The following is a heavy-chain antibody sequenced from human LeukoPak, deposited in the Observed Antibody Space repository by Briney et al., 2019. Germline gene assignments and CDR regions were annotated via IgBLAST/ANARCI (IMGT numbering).Heavy chain of an antibody. CDR3: VRSGYCYGGTCHSGAFDI. CDR1: GYTFTNYG. Sequence: EASVKVSCKASGYTFTNYGISWVRQAPGQGLEWMGWISAYNGNTNYAQKLQGRVTMTTDTSTSTAYMELRSLGSDDTAVYYCVRSGYCYGGTCHSGAFDIWGQGTVVTVSS. V-gene: IGHV1-18*01. J-gene: IGHJ3*02. CDR2: ISAYNGNT. D-gene: IGHD2-15*01.